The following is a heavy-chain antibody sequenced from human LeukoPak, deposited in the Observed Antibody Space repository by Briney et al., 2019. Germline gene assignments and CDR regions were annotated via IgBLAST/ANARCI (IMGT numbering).Heavy chain of an antibody. CDR1: GFTFSSYT. Sequence: GGSLRLSCSGSGFTFSSYTMNWVRQAPGKGLEWVSSISSSSSSISYADSVKGRFTTSRDNSKNTLYLQMNRLRAEDTAIYYCARPHSSITMVRGVLGNWGQGTLVTVSS. CDR3: ARPHSSITMVRGVLGN. V-gene: IGHV3-21*04. J-gene: IGHJ4*02. CDR2: ISSSSSSI. D-gene: IGHD3-10*01.